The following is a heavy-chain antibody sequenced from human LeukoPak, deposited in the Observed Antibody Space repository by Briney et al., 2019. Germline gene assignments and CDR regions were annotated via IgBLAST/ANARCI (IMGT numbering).Heavy chain of an antibody. Sequence: ASVKVSCKASGYTFTSYYMHWVRQAPGQGLEWMGIINPSGGSTSYAQKFQGRVTMTRDTSTSTVYMELSSLRSEDTAVYYCARTSITSFGVVPRPGGYGMDVWGQGTTVTVSS. CDR2: INPSGGST. V-gene: IGHV1-46*01. D-gene: IGHD3-3*01. J-gene: IGHJ6*02. CDR1: GYTFTSYY. CDR3: ARTSITSFGVVPRPGGYGMDV.